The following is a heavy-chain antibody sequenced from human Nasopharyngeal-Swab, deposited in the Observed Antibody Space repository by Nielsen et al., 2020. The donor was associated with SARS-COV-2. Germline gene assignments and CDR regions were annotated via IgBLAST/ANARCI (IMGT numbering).Heavy chain of an antibody. D-gene: IGHD2-2*01. V-gene: IGHV3-30*18. Sequence: GESLKISCAASGFTFSSYGMHWVRQAPGKGLEWVAVISYDGSNKYYADSVKGRFTISRDNSKNTLYLQMNSLRAEDTAVYYCAKEGIVVVPAAIGPGFDYWGQGTLVTVSS. CDR2: ISYDGSNK. CDR3: AKEGIVVVPAAIGPGFDY. CDR1: GFTFSSYG. J-gene: IGHJ4*02.